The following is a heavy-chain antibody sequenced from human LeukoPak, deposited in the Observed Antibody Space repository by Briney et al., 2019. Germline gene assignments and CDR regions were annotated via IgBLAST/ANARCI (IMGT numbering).Heavy chain of an antibody. CDR2: MNPNSGNT. CDR1: GYTFTSYD. V-gene: IGHV1-8*01. D-gene: IGHD6-19*01. CDR3: ARYDNGWYYFDY. Sequence: ASVKVSCKASGYTFTSYDINWVRHATGQGLEWMGWMNPNSGNTGYAQKFQGRVTMTRNTSISTAYMELSSLRSEDTAVYYCARYDNGWYYFDYWGQGTLVTVSS. J-gene: IGHJ4*02.